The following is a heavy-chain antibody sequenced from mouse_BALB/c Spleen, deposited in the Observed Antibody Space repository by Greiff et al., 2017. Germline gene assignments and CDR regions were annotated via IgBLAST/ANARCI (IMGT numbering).Heavy chain of an antibody. J-gene: IGHJ2*01. Sequence: QVQLQQSGAELAKPGASVKMSCKASGYTFTSYWMHWVKQRPGQGLEWIGYINPSTGYTEYNQKFKDKATLTAEKSSSTAYMQLSSLTSEDSAVYYCARGDYYGSRDYWGQGTTLTVSS. V-gene: IGHV1-7*01. CDR3: ARGDYYGSRDY. CDR1: GYTFTSYW. D-gene: IGHD1-1*01. CDR2: INPSTGYT.